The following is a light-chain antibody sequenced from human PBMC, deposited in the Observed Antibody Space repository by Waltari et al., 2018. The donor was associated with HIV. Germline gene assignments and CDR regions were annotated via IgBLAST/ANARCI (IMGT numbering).Light chain of an antibody. CDR3: SSYGGSSNWL. Sequence: QSALTQPASVSGSLGQSITFSCTGTSSDLGTYNLFSWYQQHPGKAPKLIIYEGIKRPSGVSNRISGSKSANTASLTISGLQAEDEADYFCSSYGGSSNWLFGGGTKLTVL. CDR1: SSDLGTYNL. V-gene: IGLV2-23*01. CDR2: EGI. J-gene: IGLJ2*01.